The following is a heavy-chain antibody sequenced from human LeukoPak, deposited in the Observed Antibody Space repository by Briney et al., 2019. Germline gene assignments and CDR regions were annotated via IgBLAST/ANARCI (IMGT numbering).Heavy chain of an antibody. Sequence: SVKVSCKASGGTFSSYAISWVRQAPGQGLEWMGGIIPIFGTANYAQRFQGRVTITTDESTSTAYMELSSLRSEDTAVYYCARASYYYDSSGYYFNWFDPWGQGTLVTVSS. CDR1: GGTFSSYA. V-gene: IGHV1-69*05. D-gene: IGHD3-22*01. CDR3: ARASYYYDSSGYYFNWFDP. CDR2: IIPIFGTA. J-gene: IGHJ5*02.